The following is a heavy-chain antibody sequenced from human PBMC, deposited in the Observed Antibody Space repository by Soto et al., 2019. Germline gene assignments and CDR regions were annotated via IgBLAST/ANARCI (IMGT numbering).Heavy chain of an antibody. J-gene: IGHJ6*02. Sequence: GGSLRLSCAASGFTFSSYAMSWVRQAPGKGLEWVSAISGSGGSTYYADSVKGRFTISRDNSKNTLYLQMNSLRAEDTAVYYCAKGLGWNDVLGYYGMDVWGQGTTVTVSS. V-gene: IGHV3-23*01. CDR2: ISGSGGST. CDR1: GFTFSSYA. CDR3: AKGLGWNDVLGYYGMDV. D-gene: IGHD1-1*01.